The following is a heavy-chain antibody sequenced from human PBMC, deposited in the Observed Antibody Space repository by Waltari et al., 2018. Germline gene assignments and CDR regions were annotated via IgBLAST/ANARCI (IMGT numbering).Heavy chain of an antibody. CDR2: IYYSGSA. Sequence: QLQLQESGPGLVKPSETLSLTCTVSGGSISSSSYYWGWIRQPPGKGLEWIGSIYYSGSADYNPSLKSRVTISVDTSKNQFSLKLSSVTAADTAVYYCARAPFSGYTPYDAFDIWGQGTMVTVSS. CDR3: ARAPFSGYTPYDAFDI. J-gene: IGHJ3*02. D-gene: IGHD3-22*01. V-gene: IGHV4-39*01. CDR1: GGSISSSSYY.